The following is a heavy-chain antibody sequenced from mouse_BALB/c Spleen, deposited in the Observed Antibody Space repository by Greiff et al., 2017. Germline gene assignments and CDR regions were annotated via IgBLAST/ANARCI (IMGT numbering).Heavy chain of an antibody. D-gene: IGHD2-4*01. CDR2: IDPETGGT. J-gene: IGHJ4*01. CDR1: GYTFTDYE. Sequence: VQLQQSGAELVRPGASVTLSCKASGYTFTDYEMHWVKQTPVHGLEWIGAIDPETGGTAYNQKFKGKATLTADKSSSTAYMELRSLTSEDSAVYYCTRRDYGGYAMDYWGQGTSVTVSS. CDR3: TRRDYGGYAMDY. V-gene: IGHV1-15*01.